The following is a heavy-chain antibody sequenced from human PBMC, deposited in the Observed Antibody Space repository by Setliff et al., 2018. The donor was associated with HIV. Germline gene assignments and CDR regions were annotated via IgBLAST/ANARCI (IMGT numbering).Heavy chain of an antibody. J-gene: IGHJ6*03. D-gene: IGHD3-16*01. Sequence: ASVKVSCKASGYTFTNFYMHWVRQGPGQGLEWMGIINPGGGNTRYAQRFQGRVSMTRDTSTSTVYMELSSLRSEDTAVYYWARCGAGEWHLYMDVWGKGTAVTVSS. CDR2: INPGGGNT. CDR1: GYTFTNFY. V-gene: IGHV1-46*01. CDR3: ARCGAGEWHLYMDV.